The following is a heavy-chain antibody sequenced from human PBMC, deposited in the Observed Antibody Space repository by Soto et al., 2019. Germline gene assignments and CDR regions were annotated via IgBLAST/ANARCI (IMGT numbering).Heavy chain of an antibody. Sequence: GGSLRLSCAASGFTFSSYDMHWVRQATGKGLEWVSAIGTAGDTYYPGSVKGRFNISRENAKNSLYLQMNSLRAGDTAVYDCARGARLLTYYYYYMDVWGKGTTVTVSS. V-gene: IGHV3-13*01. CDR2: IGTAGDT. J-gene: IGHJ6*03. CDR1: GFTFSSYD. D-gene: IGHD6-6*01. CDR3: ARGARLLTYYYYYMDV.